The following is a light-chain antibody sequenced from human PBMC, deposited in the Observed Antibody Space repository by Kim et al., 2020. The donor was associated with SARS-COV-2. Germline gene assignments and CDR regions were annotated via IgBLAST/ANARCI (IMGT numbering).Light chain of an antibody. V-gene: IGKV3-15*01. CDR3: QQSNTWPWT. CDR2: GAS. Sequence: EIVMTQSPATLSVSPGDRATLSCWASQSITTNLAWYKQEPGQAPRLLIYGASARAAGVPARFSGSGSGTHFTLTISSLQSGDSAVYYCQQSNTWPWTFGQGTKVEIK. CDR1: QSITTN. J-gene: IGKJ1*01.